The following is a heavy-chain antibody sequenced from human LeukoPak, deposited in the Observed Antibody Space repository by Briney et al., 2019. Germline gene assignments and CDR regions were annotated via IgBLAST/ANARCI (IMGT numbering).Heavy chain of an antibody. Sequence: EASVKVTCKVSGYTLTELSMHWVRQAPGKGLEWMGGFDPEDGETIYAQKFQGRVTMTEDTSTDTAYMELSSLRSEDTAVYYCATTFGPDILTGYPLDYWGQGTLVTVSS. V-gene: IGHV1-24*01. D-gene: IGHD3-9*01. J-gene: IGHJ4*02. CDR1: GYTLTELS. CDR3: ATTFGPDILTGYPLDY. CDR2: FDPEDGET.